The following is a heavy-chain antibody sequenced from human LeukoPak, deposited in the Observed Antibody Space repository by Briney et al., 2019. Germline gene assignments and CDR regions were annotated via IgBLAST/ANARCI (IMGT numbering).Heavy chain of an antibody. Sequence: GRSLRLSCAASGFTFSSYGMHWVRQAPGKGLEWVAVISYDGSNKYYADSVKGRFTISRDNSKNTLYLQMKSLRAEDTAVYYCAKDSWELLYYFDYWGQGTLVTVSS. V-gene: IGHV3-30*18. D-gene: IGHD1-26*01. J-gene: IGHJ4*02. CDR3: AKDSWELLYYFDY. CDR2: ISYDGSNK. CDR1: GFTFSSYG.